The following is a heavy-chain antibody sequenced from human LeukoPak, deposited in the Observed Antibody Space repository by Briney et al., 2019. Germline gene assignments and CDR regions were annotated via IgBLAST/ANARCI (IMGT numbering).Heavy chain of an antibody. J-gene: IGHJ4*02. V-gene: IGHV1-18*01. Sequence: ASVKVSCKASGYTFSSYGISWVRQAPGQGLEWMGWISACDGNTDYAQNLQGRVTMTTDTSTSTAYMELRSLRSDDTAVYYCARAVRGYSYAYLPYWGQGTLVTVSS. CDR3: ARAVRGYSYAYLPY. CDR1: GYTFSSYG. CDR2: ISACDGNT. D-gene: IGHD5-18*01.